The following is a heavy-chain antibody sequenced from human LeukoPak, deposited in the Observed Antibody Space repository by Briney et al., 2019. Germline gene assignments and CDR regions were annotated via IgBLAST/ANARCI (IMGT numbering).Heavy chain of an antibody. D-gene: IGHD3-10*01. J-gene: IGHJ5*02. CDR3: ARDGVRRAPGWFDT. CDR2: ISTYDGST. Sequence: ASVKVSCKASGYTFTSFFIHWVRQAPGQGLEWMGWISTYDGSTRYAQNVQGRVTMARDTSTGTVYMELRNLRSDDTAIYYCARDGVRRAPGWFDTWGQGTLVTVSS. CDR1: GYTFTSFF. V-gene: IGHV1-18*04.